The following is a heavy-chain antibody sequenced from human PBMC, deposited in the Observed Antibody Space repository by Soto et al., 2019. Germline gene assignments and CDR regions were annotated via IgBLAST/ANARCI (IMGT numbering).Heavy chain of an antibody. V-gene: IGHV3-21*01. CDR3: ARDLSNYDILTGLIN. J-gene: IGHJ4*02. CDR2: ISSSSSYI. CDR1: GFTLSSYS. Sequence: GGSLRLSCSASGFTLSSYSRNWVRQAPGKGRGWVSSISSSSSYIYYAYSVKGRFTISRDKAKNSLYLQMNSLRAEDTAVYYCARDLSNYDILTGLINWGQGTLVTVSS. D-gene: IGHD3-9*01.